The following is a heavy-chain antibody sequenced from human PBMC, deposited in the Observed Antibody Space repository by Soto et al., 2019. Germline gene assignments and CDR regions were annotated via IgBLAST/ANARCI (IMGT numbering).Heavy chain of an antibody. CDR1: AFTFNNFP. CDR2: ITTTSTYK. Sequence: GGSLRLSCVASAFTFNNFPMHWVRQAPGKGLQWLASITTTSTYKYYADSVKGRFGISRDNAKNSLYLELTNLRSEDTAVYYCAREKCSSTSCNHGMDVWGLGTTVTVSS. V-gene: IGHV3-21*01. CDR3: AREKCSSTSCNHGMDV. J-gene: IGHJ6*02. D-gene: IGHD2-2*01.